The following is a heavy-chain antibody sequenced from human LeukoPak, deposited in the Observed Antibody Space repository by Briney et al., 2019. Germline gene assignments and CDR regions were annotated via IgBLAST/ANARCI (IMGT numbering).Heavy chain of an antibody. D-gene: IGHD2-2*01. CDR1: GGSISSISYY. J-gene: IGHJ4*02. Sequence: SETLSLTCTVSGGSISSISYYWGWIRQPPGKGLEWIGSIYNSGSTYYNPSLKSRVTISVDTSKNQFSLKLSSLTAADTAVYYCARHGADIVVVPSGSVVCWGQGTLVTVSS. CDR3: ARHGADIVVVPSGSVVC. CDR2: IYNSGST. V-gene: IGHV4-39*01.